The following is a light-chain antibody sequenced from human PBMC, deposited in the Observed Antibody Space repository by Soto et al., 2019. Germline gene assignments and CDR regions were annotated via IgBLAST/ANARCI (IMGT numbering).Light chain of an antibody. J-gene: IGKJ1*01. CDR2: DAS. V-gene: IGKV1-5*01. CDR1: QNIDTS. Sequence: DIQMTQSPSALSASIGDRVTITCRASQNIDTSLAWYQQKPGKAPKSLIFDASNLESGVSSRLRGSVSGTEFSLTVDNLQPDDSGSYYCQHYKGFSPWTFGQGTNVDI. CDR3: QHYKGFSPWT.